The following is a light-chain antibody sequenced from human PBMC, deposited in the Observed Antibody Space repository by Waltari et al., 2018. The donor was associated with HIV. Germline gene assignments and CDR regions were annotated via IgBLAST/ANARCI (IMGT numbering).Light chain of an antibody. J-gene: IGLJ2*01. CDR2: PNG. V-gene: IGLV1-44*01. CDR1: SSNIGSRS. CDR3: SAWDVSRNGVV. Sequence: QSVMTQPPSASGNPGQRVTIACSGTSSNIGSRSVNWSQHFPGTAPKLPIFPNGQRPSGVPDRFSAAKHGASASRSISGLHSGDEGVYYCSAWDVSRNGVVFGGGTKLTVL.